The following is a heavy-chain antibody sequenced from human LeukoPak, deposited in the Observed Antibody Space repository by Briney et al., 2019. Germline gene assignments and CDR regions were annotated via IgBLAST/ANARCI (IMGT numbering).Heavy chain of an antibody. CDR2: ITPSGST. Sequence: PSETLSLTCTVSSDSIYSSNYYWGWIRQPPGKGLEWIGEITPSGSTNYSPSLKSRVSISIDTSKKKLSLRLTSVTAADSAVYYCASSFYYDSRDYWGQGTLVTVSS. CDR3: ASSFYYDSRDY. J-gene: IGHJ4*02. V-gene: IGHV4-39*07. D-gene: IGHD3-22*01. CDR1: SDSIYSSNYY.